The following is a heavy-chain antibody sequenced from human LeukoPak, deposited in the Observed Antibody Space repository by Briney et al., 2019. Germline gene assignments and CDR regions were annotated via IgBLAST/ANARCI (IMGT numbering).Heavy chain of an antibody. V-gene: IGHV3-48*01. CDR3: ARDFYGDYFFEC. CDR2: ISSSYSPI. D-gene: IGHD4-17*01. J-gene: IGHJ4*02. Sequence: PGGSLRLSCAASGFTFSRYSMNWVRQAPGKGLEWVSFISSSYSPIYYADSVKGRFTISRDNAKNSLYLQMNSLRAEDTAVYYCARDFYGDYFFECWGQGTLVTVSS. CDR1: GFTFSRYS.